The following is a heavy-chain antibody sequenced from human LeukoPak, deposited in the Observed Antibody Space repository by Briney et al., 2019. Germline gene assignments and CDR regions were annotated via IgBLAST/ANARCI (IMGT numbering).Heavy chain of an antibody. CDR1: GGSISSYY. CDR3: ARGTLLWFGGTAWFDP. Sequence: PSETLSLTCTVSGGSISSYYWSWIRQPPGKGLEWIGYTYYSGSTNYNPSLKSRVTISVDTSKNQFSLKLSSVTAADTAVYYCARGTLLWFGGTAWFDPWGQGTLVTVSS. CDR2: TYYSGST. D-gene: IGHD3-10*01. V-gene: IGHV4-59*01. J-gene: IGHJ5*02.